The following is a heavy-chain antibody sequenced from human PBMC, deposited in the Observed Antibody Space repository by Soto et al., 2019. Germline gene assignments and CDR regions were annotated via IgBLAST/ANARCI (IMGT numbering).Heavy chain of an antibody. Sequence: PSETLSLTCAVYGGSFSGYYWSWIRQPQGKGLEWIGEINHSGSTNFNPSLKSRVTISVDTSKNQFSLKLSSVTAADTAVYYCAREATGGSNYVTVAGRGLDYWGQGTLVTVSS. CDR3: AREATGGSNYVTVAGRGLDY. D-gene: IGHD6-19*01. CDR1: GGSFSGYY. J-gene: IGHJ4*02. V-gene: IGHV4-34*01. CDR2: INHSGST.